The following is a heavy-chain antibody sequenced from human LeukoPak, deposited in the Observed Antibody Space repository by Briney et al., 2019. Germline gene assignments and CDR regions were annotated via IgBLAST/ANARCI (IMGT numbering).Heavy chain of an antibody. Sequence: ASVKVSCKVSGYTLTELSMHWVRRAPGNGLEWMGGFDPEDGETIYAQKFQGRVTMTEDTSTDTAYMELSSLRSEDTAVYYCATIAPPYGSGSYVDYWGQGTLVTVSS. CDR1: GYTLTELS. CDR2: FDPEDGET. V-gene: IGHV1-24*01. D-gene: IGHD3-10*01. J-gene: IGHJ4*02. CDR3: ATIAPPYGSGSYVDY.